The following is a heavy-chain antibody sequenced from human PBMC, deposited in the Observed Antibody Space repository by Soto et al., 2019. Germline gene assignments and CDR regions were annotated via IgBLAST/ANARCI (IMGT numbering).Heavy chain of an antibody. D-gene: IGHD3-22*01. Sequence: PGGSLRLSCAASGFTFSSYSMNWVRQAPGKGLEWVSSISSSSSYIYYADSVKGRFTISRDNAKNSLYLQMNSLRAEDTAVYYCAREGYYDSSGYYMDPIYGPDYWGQGTLVTVSS. V-gene: IGHV3-21*01. J-gene: IGHJ4*02. CDR1: GFTFSSYS. CDR3: AREGYYDSSGYYMDPIYGPDY. CDR2: ISSSSSYI.